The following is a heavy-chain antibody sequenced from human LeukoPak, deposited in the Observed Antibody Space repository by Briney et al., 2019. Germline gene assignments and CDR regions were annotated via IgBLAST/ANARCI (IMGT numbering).Heavy chain of an antibody. Sequence: SETLSLTCTVSGGSISSYYWSWIRQPPGKGLEWIGYIYFSGSTNYNPSLKSRVTISVHTSKNQFSLKLSSVTAADTAVYYCARHTRVIAAKFEAGYGMDVLGQGTTVTVSS. J-gene: IGHJ6*02. CDR2: IYFSGST. CDR1: GGSISSYY. CDR3: ARHTRVIAAKFEAGYGMDV. D-gene: IGHD2-15*01. V-gene: IGHV4-59*08.